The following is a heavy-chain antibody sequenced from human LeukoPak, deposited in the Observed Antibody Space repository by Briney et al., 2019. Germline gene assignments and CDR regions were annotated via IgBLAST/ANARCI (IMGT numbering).Heavy chain of an antibody. CDR3: ARETMVRGSVVTPYYYYYGMDV. V-gene: IGHV1-3*01. D-gene: IGHD3-10*01. J-gene: IGHJ6*02. Sequence: ASVKVSCKASGYTFTSYAMHWVRQAPGQRLEWMRWINAGNGNTKYSQKFQGRVTITRDTSASTAYMELSSLRSEDTAVYYCARETMVRGSVVTPYYYYYGMDVWGQGTTVTVSS. CDR2: INAGNGNT. CDR1: GYTFTSYA.